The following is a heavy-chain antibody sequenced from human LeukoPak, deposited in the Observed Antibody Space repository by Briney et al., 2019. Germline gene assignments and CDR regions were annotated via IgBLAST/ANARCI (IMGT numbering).Heavy chain of an antibody. CDR1: GFTFSSYG. D-gene: IGHD2-15*01. CDR3: ARDWLVVAATGGLGY. V-gene: IGHV3-33*01. J-gene: IGHJ4*02. CDR2: IWYDGSNK. Sequence: GGSLRLSYAASGFTFSSYGMHWVRQAPGKGLEWVAVIWYDGSNKYYADSVKGRFTISRDNSKNTLYLQMNSLRAEDTAVYYCARDWLVVAATGGLGYWGQGTLVTVSS.